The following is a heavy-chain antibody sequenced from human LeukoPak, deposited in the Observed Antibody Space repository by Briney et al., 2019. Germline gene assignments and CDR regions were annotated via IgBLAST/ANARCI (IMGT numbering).Heavy chain of an antibody. Sequence: PGGSLRLSCAASGFTFDDYAMHWVRQAPGKGLEWVSGISWSSGSIGYADSVKGRFTISRDNAKNSLYLQMNSLRAEDMALYYCAKGGGYYTQTLFDYWGQGTLVTVSS. J-gene: IGHJ4*02. CDR2: ISWSSGSI. D-gene: IGHD3-3*01. CDR1: GFTFDDYA. CDR3: AKGGGYYTQTLFDY. V-gene: IGHV3-9*03.